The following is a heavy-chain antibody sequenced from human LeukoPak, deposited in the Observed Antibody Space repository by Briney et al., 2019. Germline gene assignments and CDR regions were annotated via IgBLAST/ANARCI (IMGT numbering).Heavy chain of an antibody. Sequence: GASVKVSCKASGYTFTSYGISWVRQAPGQGLEWMGWISAYNGNTNYAQKLQGRVTMTTDTSTSTAYMELRSLRSDDTAVYYCAFSRYYLQGSHYYMDVWGKGTTVTVSS. CDR2: ISAYNGNT. D-gene: IGHD2/OR15-2a*01. V-gene: IGHV1-18*01. J-gene: IGHJ6*03. CDR3: AFSRYYLQGSHYYMDV. CDR1: GYTFTSYG.